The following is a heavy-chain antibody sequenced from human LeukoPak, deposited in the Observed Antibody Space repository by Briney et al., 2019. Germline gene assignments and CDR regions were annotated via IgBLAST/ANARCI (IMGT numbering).Heavy chain of an antibody. Sequence: PSETLSLTCTVSGGSISTYYWSWIRQPAGKGLEWIGRMYHTGGTNYNPSLRSRVTMSIDTSKNQFSLRLSSVTAADTAVYYCASPRTGLWGRGTLVTVSS. CDR3: ASPRTGL. CDR2: MYHTGGT. J-gene: IGHJ2*01. V-gene: IGHV4-4*07. CDR1: GGSISTYY. D-gene: IGHD3-10*01.